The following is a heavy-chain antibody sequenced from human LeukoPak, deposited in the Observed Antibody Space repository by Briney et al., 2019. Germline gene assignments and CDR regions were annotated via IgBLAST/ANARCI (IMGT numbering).Heavy chain of an antibody. CDR2: ISGSGGST. CDR3: AKDQKVLHYDLGYGMDD. CDR1: GFTFSSYA. D-gene: IGHD3-3*01. Sequence: GGSLRLSCAASGFTFSSYAMSWVRQAPGKGLEWVSAISGSGGSTYYADSVKGRFTISRGNSKNTLYLQMNSLRAEDTAVYYCAKDQKVLHYDLGYGMDDWGQGTTVTVSS. J-gene: IGHJ6*02. V-gene: IGHV3-23*01.